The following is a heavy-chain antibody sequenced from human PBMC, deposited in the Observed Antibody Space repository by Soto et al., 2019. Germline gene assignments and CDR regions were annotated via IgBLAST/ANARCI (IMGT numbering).Heavy chain of an antibody. CDR2: VYYSGTT. D-gene: IGHD2-8*02. CDR1: GGSISSYY. CDR3: ARAGRNWRYYFDY. J-gene: IGHJ4*02. Sequence: QVQLQESGPGLVKPSETLSLTCTVSGGSISSYYWTWIRQPPGKGLEWVGYVYYSGTTYYNPSLPSRVTISVDRSRNQFSLKVKSVTAAETAIYYCARAGRNWRYYFDYWGQGCLVTVSS. V-gene: IGHV4-59*01.